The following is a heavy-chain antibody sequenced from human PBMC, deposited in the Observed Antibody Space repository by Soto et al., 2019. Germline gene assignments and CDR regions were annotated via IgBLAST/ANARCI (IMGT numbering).Heavy chain of an antibody. D-gene: IGHD5-12*01. CDR1: GYTFTGYY. CDR2: INPNSGGT. J-gene: IGHJ4*02. CDR3: ARDRTAQKRWLPSGPFDY. Sequence: ASVKVSCKASGYTFTGYYMHWVRQAPGQGLEWMGWINPNSGGTNYAQKFQGWVTMTRDTSISTAYMELSRLRSDDTAVYYCARDRTAQKRWLPSGPFDYWGQGTLVTVSS. V-gene: IGHV1-2*04.